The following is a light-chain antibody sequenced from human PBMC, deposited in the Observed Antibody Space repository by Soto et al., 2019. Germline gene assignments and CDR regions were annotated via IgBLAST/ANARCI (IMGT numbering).Light chain of an antibody. CDR1: QSISSW. CDR2: DAS. J-gene: IGKJ3*01. CDR3: QHYDSSST. V-gene: IGKV1-5*01. Sequence: GARVTITCRASQSISSWLAWYQQKPGKAPKLLIYDASSLESGVPSRFSGSGSGTEFTLTISSLQPDDFATYYCQHYDSSSTFGPGTKVDIK.